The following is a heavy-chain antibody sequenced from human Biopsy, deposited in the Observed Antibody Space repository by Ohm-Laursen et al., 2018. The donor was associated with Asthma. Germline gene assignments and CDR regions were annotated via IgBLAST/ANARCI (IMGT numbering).Heavy chain of an antibody. J-gene: IGHJ4*02. V-gene: IGHV1-69*01. CDR3: ARKAGSCISRTCYSLDF. CDR2: INSVFGTT. Sequence: GSLVKVSCKSLGGTFNTYVIGWVRQAPGQGLGWMGGINSVFGTTTYPQKFQDRVTITADDSTSTVYMELSSLRSEDTAVYYCARKAGSCISRTCYSLDFWGQGTLVTVSS. D-gene: IGHD2-2*01. CDR1: GGTFNTYV.